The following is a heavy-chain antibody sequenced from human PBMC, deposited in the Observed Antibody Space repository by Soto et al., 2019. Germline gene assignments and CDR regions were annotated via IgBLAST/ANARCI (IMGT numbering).Heavy chain of an antibody. CDR2: ISSNGGST. J-gene: IGHJ4*02. CDR3: VEHLDHFDF. V-gene: IGHV3-64D*06. Sequence: GGSLRLSCSASGFTSSSYAMHCVRQPAGKVLEYVSAISSNGGSTYYADSVKGRFTISRDNSKNTLYLQMSSLRAEDTAVYYCVEHLDHFDFRGQGTLVTVSS. CDR1: GFTSSSYA.